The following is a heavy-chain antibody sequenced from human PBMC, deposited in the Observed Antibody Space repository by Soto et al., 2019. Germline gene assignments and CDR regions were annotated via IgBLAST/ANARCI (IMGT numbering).Heavy chain of an antibody. D-gene: IGHD3-10*01. CDR1: GYTFTSYA. CDR3: ARDVITMVRGVPRVPHY. J-gene: IGHJ4*02. V-gene: IGHV7-4-1*01. CDR2: INTNTGNP. Sequence: ASVKVSCKASGYTFTSYAMNWVRQAPGQGLEWMGWINTNTGNPTYAQGFTGRFVFSLDTSVSTAYLQICSLKAEDTAVYNCARDVITMVRGVPRVPHYWGQGALVTVSS.